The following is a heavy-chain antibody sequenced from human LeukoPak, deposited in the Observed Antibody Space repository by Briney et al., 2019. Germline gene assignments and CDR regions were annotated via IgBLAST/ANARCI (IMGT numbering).Heavy chain of an antibody. CDR3: AELGITMIGGV. CDR1: GFSFSSYE. Sequence: GGSLRLSCAASGFSFSSYEMNWVRQAPGKGLEWVSYISASGSTIYYADSVKGRFTFSRDNAKNSLYLQMNSLRAEDTAVYYCAELGITMIGGVWGKGTTVTISS. V-gene: IGHV3-48*03. J-gene: IGHJ6*04. CDR2: ISASGSTI. D-gene: IGHD3-10*02.